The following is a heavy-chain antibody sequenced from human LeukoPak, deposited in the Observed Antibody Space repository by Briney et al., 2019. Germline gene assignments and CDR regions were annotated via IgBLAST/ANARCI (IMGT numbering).Heavy chain of an antibody. CDR1: GFTFRMHV. V-gene: IGHV3-21*01. CDR2: IGSSSSFM. J-gene: IGHJ4*02. CDR3: AREDYSSGNPTIDN. D-gene: IGHD3-10*01. Sequence: GGSLRLSCAASGFTFRMHVMKWVRQAPGKGLEWVSSIGSSSSFMYYADSVRGRFTISRDNAKNSLYLQMNSLRAEDAAVYYCAREDYSSGNPTIDNWGQGTLVTVSS.